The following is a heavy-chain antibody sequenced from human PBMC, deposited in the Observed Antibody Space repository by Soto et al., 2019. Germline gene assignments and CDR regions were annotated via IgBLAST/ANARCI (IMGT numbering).Heavy chain of an antibody. CDR3: ARPKYSSSWYGFEY. CDR1: GYSFSTYW. V-gene: IGHV5-51*01. D-gene: IGHD6-13*01. Sequence: RGESLKISCKGSGYSFSTYWIGWVRQMPGKGLEWMGIIYPGDSHITYSPSFEGQITISADKSISTAYLQWDSLKASDTAMYYCARPKYSSSWYGFEYWGQGTQVTVSS. J-gene: IGHJ4*02. CDR2: IYPGDSHI.